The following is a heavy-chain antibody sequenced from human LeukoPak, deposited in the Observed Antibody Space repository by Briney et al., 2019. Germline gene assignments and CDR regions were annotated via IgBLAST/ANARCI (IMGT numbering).Heavy chain of an antibody. D-gene: IGHD2-21*02. V-gene: IGHV3-7*01. J-gene: IGHJ4*02. CDR3: ARALDCGGDCYFDY. CDR1: GFTFSSYW. CDR2: IKQDGSEK. Sequence: GGSLRLSCAASGFTFSSYWMSWVRQAPGKGLEWVANIKQDGSEKYYVDSVKGRFTISRDNAKNSLYLQMNSLRAEDTAVYYCARALDCGGDCYFDYWGQGTLVTVSS.